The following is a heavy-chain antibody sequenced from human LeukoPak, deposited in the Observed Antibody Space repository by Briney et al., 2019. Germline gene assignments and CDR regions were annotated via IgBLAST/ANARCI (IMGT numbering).Heavy chain of an antibody. D-gene: IGHD6-13*01. CDR1: GFTFSSYA. CDR2: ISYDGSNK. CDR3: AREKIAAPDAFDI. J-gene: IGHJ3*02. V-gene: IGHV3-30-3*01. Sequence: PGGSLRLSCAASGFTFSSYAMHWVRQAPGKGLEWVAVISYDGSNKYYADSVKGRFTISRDNSKNTLYLQMNSLRAEDTAVYYCAREKIAAPDAFDIWGQGTMVTVSS.